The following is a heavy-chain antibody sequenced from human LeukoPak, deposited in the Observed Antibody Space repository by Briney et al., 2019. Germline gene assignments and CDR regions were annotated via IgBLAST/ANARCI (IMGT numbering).Heavy chain of an antibody. J-gene: IGHJ3*01. CDR2: IDPDASAS. CDR1: GFTFSSYW. D-gene: IGHD4-23*01. CDR3: AGVRAGGNRAFDV. V-gene: IGHV3-74*01. Sequence: GGSLRLSCAASGFTFSSYWMNWVRQVPGEGLVWVSRIDPDASASTYADSVKGRFTISRDNAKNTLWLQMNSLRADDTAVYYCAGVRAGGNRAFDVWGQGTVVAVSS.